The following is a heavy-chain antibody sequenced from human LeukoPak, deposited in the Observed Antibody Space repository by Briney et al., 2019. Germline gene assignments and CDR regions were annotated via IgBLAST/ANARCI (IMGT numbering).Heavy chain of an antibody. V-gene: IGHV3-23*01. CDR3: AKDSINSEPGYCSSTSCSLDS. D-gene: IGHD2-2*01. CDR1: GFTFSSYA. CDR2: ISGSGGST. J-gene: IGHJ5*02. Sequence: GGSLRLSCAASGFTFSSYAMSWVRQAPGKGLEWVSAISGSGGSTYYADSVKGRFTISRDNSKNTLYLQMNSLRAEDTAVYYCAKDSINSEPGYCSSTSCSLDSWGQGTLVTVSS.